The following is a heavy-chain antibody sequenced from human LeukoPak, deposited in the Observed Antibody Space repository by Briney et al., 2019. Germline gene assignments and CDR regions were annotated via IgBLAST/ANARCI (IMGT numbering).Heavy chain of an antibody. J-gene: IGHJ5*02. CDR2: IYYSGST. V-gene: IGHV4-59*01. CDR1: GGSISSYY. CDR3: ARDAGMSNWFDP. D-gene: IGHD1-14*01. Sequence: SETLSLTCTVSGGSISSYYWIWIRQPPGKGLEWIGYIYYSGSTNYNPSLKSRVAISVDTSKNQFSLKLSSVTAADTAVYYCARDAGMSNWFDPWGQGTLVTVSS.